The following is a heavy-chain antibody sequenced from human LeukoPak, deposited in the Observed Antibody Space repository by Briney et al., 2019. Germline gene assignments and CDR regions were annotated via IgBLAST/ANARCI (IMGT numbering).Heavy chain of an antibody. Sequence: PSETLSLTCTVSCGSISSYYWSWIRQPPGKGLEWIGYIYYSGSTNYNPSLKSRVTISVDTSKNQISLKLSSVTAADTAVYYCARRSIAAAGMGDAFDIWGQGTMVTVSS. CDR1: CGSISSYY. J-gene: IGHJ3*02. D-gene: IGHD6-13*01. CDR3: ARRSIAAAGMGDAFDI. V-gene: IGHV4-59*08. CDR2: IYYSGST.